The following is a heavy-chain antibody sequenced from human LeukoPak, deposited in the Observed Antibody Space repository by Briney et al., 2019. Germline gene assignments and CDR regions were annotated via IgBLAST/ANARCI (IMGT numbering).Heavy chain of an antibody. J-gene: IGHJ4*02. CDR2: VSAGHHA. CDR1: VFTLGGHD. V-gene: IGHV3-13*01. Sequence: PGGSLRLSCTASVFTLGGHDMHWVRQTTGDGLEWVAAVSAGHHAFYAGSVKGRFTVSREDAKNSLYLQMNSLRAGDTAVYYCVREARGYHYTYFDYWGQGSLVTVSS. D-gene: IGHD5-18*01. CDR3: VREARGYHYTYFDY.